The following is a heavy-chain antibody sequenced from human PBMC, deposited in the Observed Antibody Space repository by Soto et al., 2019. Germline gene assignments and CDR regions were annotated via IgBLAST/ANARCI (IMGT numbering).Heavy chain of an antibody. CDR2: ISTYNGDT. D-gene: IGHD3-22*01. V-gene: IGHV1-18*01. CDR1: GYTFITYG. Sequence: QVQLVQSGAEVKEPGASVKVSCKASGYTFITYGMSWVRQAPGQGLDWMGWISTYNGDTKYADRIQGTVTMTTATTTGTAYMELRSLRSNDTAVHYCARRRTDYYEKSGDYSLDYWGQGTLVTVSS. J-gene: IGHJ4*02. CDR3: ARRRTDYYEKSGDYSLDY.